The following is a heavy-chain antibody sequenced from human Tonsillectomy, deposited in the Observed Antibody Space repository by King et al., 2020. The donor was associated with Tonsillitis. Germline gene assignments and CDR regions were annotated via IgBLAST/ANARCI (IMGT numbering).Heavy chain of an antibody. CDR3: ARTGGDSSGYYYYYYYMDV. V-gene: IGHV1-69*12. CDR1: GGTFSSYA. J-gene: IGHJ6*03. D-gene: IGHD3-22*01. CDR2: IIPIFGTA. Sequence: QLVQSGAEVKKPGSSVKVSCKASGGTFSSYAISWVRQAPGQGLEWMGGIIPIFGTANYAQKFQGRVTITADESTSTAYMELSSLSSEDTAVYYCARTGGDSSGYYYYYYYMDVWGKGTTVTVSS.